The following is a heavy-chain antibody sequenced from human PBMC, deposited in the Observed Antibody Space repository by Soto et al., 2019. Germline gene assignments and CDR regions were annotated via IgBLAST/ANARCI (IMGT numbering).Heavy chain of an antibody. CDR2: FVPMFGSA. Sequence: SVKVSCKPSGVTFYSFTFSWVRQAPGQGLEWMGGFVPMFGSASVAQRFQGRVRITADASTGTGYMELSDLRSDDSAIYYCAREDATTGHYRWFDPWGPGTLVTVSS. J-gene: IGHJ5*02. D-gene: IGHD3-9*01. V-gene: IGHV1-69*13. CDR1: GVTFYSFT. CDR3: AREDATTGHYRWFDP.